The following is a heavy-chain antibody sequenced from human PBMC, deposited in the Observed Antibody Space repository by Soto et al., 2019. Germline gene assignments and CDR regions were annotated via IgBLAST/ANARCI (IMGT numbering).Heavy chain of an antibody. J-gene: IGHJ4*02. CDR1: GYTFTSYA. CDR2: INAGNGNT. CDR3: ATTAALPLGSPDPFDY. V-gene: IGHV1-3*01. D-gene: IGHD2-2*01. Sequence: ASVKVSCKASGYTFTSYAMHWVRQAPGQRLEWMGWINAGNGNTKYSQKFQGRVTITRDTSASTAYMELSSLRSEDTAVYYCATTAALPLGSPDPFDYWGQGTLVTVSS.